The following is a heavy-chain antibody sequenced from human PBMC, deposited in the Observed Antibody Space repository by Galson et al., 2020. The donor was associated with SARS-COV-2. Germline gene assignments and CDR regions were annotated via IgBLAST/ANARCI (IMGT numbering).Heavy chain of an antibody. J-gene: IGHJ4*02. CDR1: GFTFSSYA. CDR2: ISYDGRNK. Sequence: TGGSLRLSCAASGFTFSSYAMYWVRQAPGKGLEWVAVISYDGRNKYYADSVKGRFTISRDNSKNTLYLQMNSLRAEDTAVYYCARVSSGSYGGAFDYWGQGTLVTVSS. CDR3: ARVSSGSYGGAFDY. D-gene: IGHD1-26*01. V-gene: IGHV3-30-3*01.